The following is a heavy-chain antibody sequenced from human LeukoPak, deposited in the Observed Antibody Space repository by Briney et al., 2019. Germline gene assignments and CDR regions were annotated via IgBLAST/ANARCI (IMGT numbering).Heavy chain of an antibody. D-gene: IGHD3-9*01. CDR2: ISYDGSNK. CDR3: AKDTNVLRYFDWFLSSFDY. V-gene: IGHV3-30*18. CDR1: GFTFSSYG. Sequence: GRSLRLSCAASGFTFSSYGMHWVRQAPGKGLEWVAVISYDGSNKHYADSVKGRFTISRDNSKNTLYLQMNSLRAEDTAVYYCAKDTNVLRYFDWFLSSFDYWGQGTLVTVSS. J-gene: IGHJ4*02.